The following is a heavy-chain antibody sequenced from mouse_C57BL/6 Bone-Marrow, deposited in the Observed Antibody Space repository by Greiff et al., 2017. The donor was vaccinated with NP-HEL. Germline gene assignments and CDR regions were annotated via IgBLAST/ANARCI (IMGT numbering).Heavy chain of an antibody. CDR2: IDPSDSYT. J-gene: IGHJ4*01. D-gene: IGHD2-4*01. Sequence: QVQLKQPGAELVMPGASVKLSCKASGYTFTSYWMHWVKQRPGQGLEWIGEIDPSDSYTNYNQKFKGKSTLTVDKSSSTAYMQLSSLTSEDSAVYYCARDYDGGYYYAMDYWGQGTSVTVSS. CDR3: ARDYDGGYYYAMDY. CDR1: GYTFTSYW. V-gene: IGHV1-69*01.